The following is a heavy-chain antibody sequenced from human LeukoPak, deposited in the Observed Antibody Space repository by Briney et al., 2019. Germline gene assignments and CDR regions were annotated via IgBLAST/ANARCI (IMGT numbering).Heavy chain of an antibody. Sequence: GESLKISCKGSGYSFNTHWIGWVRQMPGKGLEWMGIIYPGDSDTTYSPSFQGRVIISADKSLSTVHLQWSSLTASDTAIYYCARRMRRNYNPNLWSFDYWGQGTLVSVSS. CDR1: GYSFNTHW. V-gene: IGHV5-51*01. D-gene: IGHD4-11*01. J-gene: IGHJ4*02. CDR3: ARRMRRNYNPNLWSFDY. CDR2: IYPGDSDT.